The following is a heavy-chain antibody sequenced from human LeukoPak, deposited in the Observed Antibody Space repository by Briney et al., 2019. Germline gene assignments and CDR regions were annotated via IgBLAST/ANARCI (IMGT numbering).Heavy chain of an antibody. Sequence: SENLSLTCTVSGGSISSGGYYWSWIRQHPGKGLEWIGYIYYSGSTYYNPSLKSRVTISVDTSKNQFSLKLSSVTAADTAVYYCARDFRRWSHAFDIWGQGTMVTVSS. CDR3: ARDFRRWSHAFDI. CDR2: IYYSGST. V-gene: IGHV4-31*03. J-gene: IGHJ3*02. CDR1: GGSISSGGYY. D-gene: IGHD6-13*01.